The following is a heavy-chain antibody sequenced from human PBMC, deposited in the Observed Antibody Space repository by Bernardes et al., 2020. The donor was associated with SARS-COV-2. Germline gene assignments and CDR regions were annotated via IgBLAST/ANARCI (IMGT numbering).Heavy chain of an antibody. CDR1: GLTFSRYS. CDR2: ISVDGSVI. D-gene: IGHD2-21*02. CDR3: AKDRDGNHMGDFDT. J-gene: IGHJ4*03. V-gene: IGHV3-23*01. Sequence: GGSLRLSCAASGLTFSRYSMSWIRQAPGKGLEWVSSISVDGSVIRYADSVKGRFTVSRDNSKNTLFLQMNYLRVEDTAGYYCAKDRDGNHMGDFDTWGQGTLVTSSA.